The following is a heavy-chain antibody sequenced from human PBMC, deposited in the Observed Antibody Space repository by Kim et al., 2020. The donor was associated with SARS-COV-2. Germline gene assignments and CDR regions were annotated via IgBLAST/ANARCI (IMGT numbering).Heavy chain of an antibody. V-gene: IGHV3-23*01. CDR3: AIDYGDYPAYYFDY. CDR1: GFTFSSYA. D-gene: IGHD4-17*01. Sequence: GGSLRLSCAASGFTFSSYAMSWVRQAPGKGLEWVSAISGSGGSTYYADSVKGRFTISRDNSKNTLYLQMNSLRAEDTAVYYCAIDYGDYPAYYFDYWGQGTLVTVSS. J-gene: IGHJ4*02. CDR2: ISGSGGST.